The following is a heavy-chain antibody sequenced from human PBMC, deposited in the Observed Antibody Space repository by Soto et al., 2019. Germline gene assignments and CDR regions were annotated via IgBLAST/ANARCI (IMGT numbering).Heavy chain of an antibody. CDR2: IYHRGSS. Sequence: QVELQESGPGLVKPSGTLSLTCAVFGNSISTTNWWSWVRQSPGKGLEWIGAIYHRGSSNYNQSLKSRVTISPDKSKNQFYRKVTSVTAADTAVYYCARDVGFHYDGSPSGQFDFWGQGTLVIVSS. V-gene: IGHV4-4*02. CDR1: GNSISTTNW. CDR3: ARDVGFHYDGSPSGQFDF. D-gene: IGHD3-22*01. J-gene: IGHJ4*02.